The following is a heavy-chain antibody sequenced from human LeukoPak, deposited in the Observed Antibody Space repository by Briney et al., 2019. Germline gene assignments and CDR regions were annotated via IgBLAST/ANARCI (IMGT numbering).Heavy chain of an antibody. CDR3: ARGSRDPTYCSGGSCKSGALHPFDY. J-gene: IGHJ4*02. D-gene: IGHD2-15*01. V-gene: IGHV4-59*01. CDR1: GGSISSYY. Sequence: PSETLSLTCTVSGGSISSYYWSWIRQPPEKALEWIGYIYYSGSTNYNPSLKSRVTISVDTSKNQFSLKLSSVTAADTAVYYCARGSRDPTYCSGGSCKSGALHPFDYWGQGTLVTVSS. CDR2: IYYSGST.